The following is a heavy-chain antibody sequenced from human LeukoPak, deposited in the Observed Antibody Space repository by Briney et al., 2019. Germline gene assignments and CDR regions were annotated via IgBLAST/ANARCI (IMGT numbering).Heavy chain of an antibody. CDR1: GFTFSSYG. D-gene: IGHD2-15*01. V-gene: IGHV3-33*01. J-gene: IGHJ4*02. Sequence: GGSLRLSCAASGFTFSSYGMHWVRQAPGKGLEWVAVIWYDGSNKYYADSVKGRFTISRDNSKNTLYLQMNSLRAEDTAVYYCARDVAAAKFDYWGQGTLVTVSS. CDR2: IWYDGSNK. CDR3: ARDVAAAKFDY.